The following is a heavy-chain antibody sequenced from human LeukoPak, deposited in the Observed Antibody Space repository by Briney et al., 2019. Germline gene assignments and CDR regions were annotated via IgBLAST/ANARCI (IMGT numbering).Heavy chain of an antibody. CDR2: ISDSGGNT. J-gene: IGHJ5*02. D-gene: IGHD2-15*01. V-gene: IGHV3-23*01. Sequence: GGSLRLSCAVSGFTFSSYSMNWVRQAPGKGLEWVSTISDSGGNTYYADSVKGRFTISGDNSKNTLYLQMNSLRAEDTALYYCAKDGFRGDCIGGSCYPFDPWGQGTLVTVSS. CDR3: AKDGFRGDCIGGSCYPFDP. CDR1: GFTFSSYS.